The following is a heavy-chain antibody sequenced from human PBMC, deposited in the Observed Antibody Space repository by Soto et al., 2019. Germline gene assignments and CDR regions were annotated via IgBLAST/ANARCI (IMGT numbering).Heavy chain of an antibody. CDR1: GLTFNRYW. CDR2: INTDGSNT. V-gene: IGHV3-74*01. CDR3: AREFCSGGNCYTYYFDP. D-gene: IGHD2-15*01. Sequence: GSLRLSCAASGLTFNRYWMHWVRHAPGKGLVWVSHINTDGSNTNYSDSVKGRFTISRDNAKSTLFLQMNSLRDEDTAVYYCAREFCSGGNCYTYYFDPWGQGIPVTVSS. J-gene: IGHJ5*02.